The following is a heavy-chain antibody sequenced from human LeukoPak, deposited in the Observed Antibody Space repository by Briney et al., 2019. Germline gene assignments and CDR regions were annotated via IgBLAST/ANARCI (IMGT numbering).Heavy chain of an antibody. J-gene: IGHJ4*02. CDR2: ISSSSSYI. D-gene: IGHD4-17*01. CDR3: ARDERVYGDYDFDY. V-gene: IGHV3-21*01. Sequence: GGSLRLSCAASGFAFSSYSMNWVRQAPGKGLEWVSSISSSSSYIYHADSVKGRFTISRDNAKNSLYLQMNSLRAEDTAVYYCARDERVYGDYDFDYWGQGTLVTVSS. CDR1: GFAFSSYS.